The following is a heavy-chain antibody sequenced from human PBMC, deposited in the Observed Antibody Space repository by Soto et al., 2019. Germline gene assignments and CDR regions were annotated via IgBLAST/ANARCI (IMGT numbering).Heavy chain of an antibody. CDR1: GVSIISHY. Sequence: EVQLVESGGCLIQPGGSLRLSCAASGVSIISHYMSWVRQAPGKGLEWISLIYAGGSTFYADSVKVRFTISRDNSKNTLYLQMDSLTAEDTAVYYCASGENGYNKFYFDFWGQGTLVTVSS. D-gene: IGHD5-12*01. J-gene: IGHJ4*02. CDR3: ASGENGYNKFYFDF. V-gene: IGHV3-53*01. CDR2: IYAGGST.